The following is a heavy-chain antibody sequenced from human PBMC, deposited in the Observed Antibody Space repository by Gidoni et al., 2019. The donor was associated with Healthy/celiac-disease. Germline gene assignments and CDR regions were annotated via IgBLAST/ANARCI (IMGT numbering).Heavy chain of an antibody. Sequence: QVQLQESGPGLVKPSDTLSLTCAVSGYSISSSNWWGWIRQPPGQGLEWSGYIYYSGSTYYNPSLKSRVTMSVDTSKNQFSLKLSSVTAVDTAVYYCARTPYSSSWNWYFDLWGRGTLVTVSS. CDR3: ARTPYSSSWNWYFDL. CDR2: IYYSGST. CDR1: GYSISSSNW. J-gene: IGHJ2*01. V-gene: IGHV4-28*01. D-gene: IGHD6-13*01.